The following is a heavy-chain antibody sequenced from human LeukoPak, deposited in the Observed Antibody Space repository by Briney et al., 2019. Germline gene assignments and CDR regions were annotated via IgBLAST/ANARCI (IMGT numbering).Heavy chain of an antibody. D-gene: IGHD5-12*01. CDR1: GFTFSSYS. CDR3: ARGGNSGYDDY. V-gene: IGHV3-21*01. J-gene: IGHJ4*02. CDR2: IRSSSSYI. Sequence: GGSLRLSCAASGFTFSSYSMNWVRQAPGKGLEWVSSIRSSSSYIYYADSVKGRFTISRDNAKNSLYLQMNSLRAEDTAVYYCARGGNSGYDDYWGQGTLVTVSS.